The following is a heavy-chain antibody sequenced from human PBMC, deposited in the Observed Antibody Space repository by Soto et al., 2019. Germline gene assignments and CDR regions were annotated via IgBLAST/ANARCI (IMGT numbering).Heavy chain of an antibody. CDR2: IKQDGSEK. CDR3: ARGSYLNYFDY. J-gene: IGHJ4*02. D-gene: IGHD3-10*01. V-gene: IGHV3-7*02. Sequence: GGSLRLSCAASGFTFSSYWMSWVRQAPGKGLEWVANIKQDGSEKYYVDSVKGRFTISRDNAKNSLYLQMNSLRDEDTAVYYCARGSYLNYFDYWGQGALVTVSS. CDR1: GFTFSSYW.